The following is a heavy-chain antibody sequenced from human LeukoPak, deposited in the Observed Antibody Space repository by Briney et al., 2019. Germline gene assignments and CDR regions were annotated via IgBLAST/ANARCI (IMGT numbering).Heavy chain of an antibody. D-gene: IGHD3-22*01. CDR2: ISVSGGST. CDR3: AKEDTYYYDSSGFLTAN. J-gene: IGHJ4*02. Sequence: GGTLRLSCAASAFTFSRYVMIWVRQAPGKGLEWVSGISVSGGSTYYADSVKGRFTISRDNSKNTLYLQMNSLRAEDAAVYYCAKEDTYYYDSSGFLTANWGQGTLVTVSS. CDR1: AFTFSRYV. V-gene: IGHV3-23*01.